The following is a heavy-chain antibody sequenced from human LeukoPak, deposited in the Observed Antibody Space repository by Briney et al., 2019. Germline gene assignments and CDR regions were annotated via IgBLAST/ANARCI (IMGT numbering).Heavy chain of an antibody. J-gene: IGHJ4*02. CDR3: AKVSTGYSSSWFPYYFDY. D-gene: IGHD6-13*01. V-gene: IGHV3-23*01. CDR1: GFTFSSYA. Sequence: GGSLRLSCAASGFTFSSYAMSWVRLAPGKGLEWVSAISGSGGSTYYADSVKGRFTISRDNSKNTLYLQMNSLRAEDTAVYYCAKVSTGYSSSWFPYYFDYWGQGTLVTVSS. CDR2: ISGSGGST.